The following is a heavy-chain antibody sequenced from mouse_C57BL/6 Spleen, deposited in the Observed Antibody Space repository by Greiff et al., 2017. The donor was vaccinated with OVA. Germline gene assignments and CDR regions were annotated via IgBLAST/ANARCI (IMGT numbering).Heavy chain of an antibody. CDR3: ARDGDYDYWYFDV. CDR1: GFTFSSYA. D-gene: IGHD2-4*01. CDR2: ISDGGSYT. Sequence: EVKLVEPGGGLVKPGGSLKLSCAASGFTFSSYAMSWVRQTPEKRLEWVATISDGGSYTYYPDNVKGRFTISRDNAKNNLYLQMSNLKSEDTAMYYCARDGDYDYWYFDVWGTGTTVTVSS. V-gene: IGHV5-4*01. J-gene: IGHJ1*03.